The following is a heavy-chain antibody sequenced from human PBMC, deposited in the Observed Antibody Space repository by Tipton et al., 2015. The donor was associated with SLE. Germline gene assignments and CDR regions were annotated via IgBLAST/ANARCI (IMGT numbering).Heavy chain of an antibody. V-gene: IGHV4-39*07. CDR1: GASIRRSDYY. Sequence: TLSLTCTVSGASIRRSDYYWSWIRQSPGKGLEWIGEINYSGSTKYNPSLKSRVTISVDASKSQFSLKVIFMTAADTAVYYCATSLNYYDSSGPVAWGQGTMVTVSS. CDR2: INYSGST. D-gene: IGHD3-22*01. J-gene: IGHJ3*01. CDR3: ATSLNYYDSSGPVA.